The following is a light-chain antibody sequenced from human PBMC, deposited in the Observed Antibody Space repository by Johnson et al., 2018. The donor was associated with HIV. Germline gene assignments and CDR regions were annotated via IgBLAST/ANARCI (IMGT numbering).Light chain of an antibody. J-gene: IGLJ1*01. CDR1: SSNVGSSF. CDR3: GTWDSSLSAYV. V-gene: IGLV1-51*01. CDR2: ENN. Sequence: QSVLTQPPSVSAAPGQTVTISCSGSSSNVGSSFVSWYRQVPGTAPKLLIYENNKRPSGIPDRFSGSKSGTSATLGITGLLTGDEADYYCGTWDSSLSAYVFGTGTKVTVL.